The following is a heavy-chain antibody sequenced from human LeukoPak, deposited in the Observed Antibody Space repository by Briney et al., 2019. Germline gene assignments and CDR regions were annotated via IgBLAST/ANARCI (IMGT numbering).Heavy chain of an antibody. CDR2: IWYDGSNK. CDR1: ECTFSSYS. D-gene: IGHD6-13*01. CDR3: ARALVAAAGNAFDY. Sequence: GGSLRLSCAGFECTFSSYSMNWVRQAPGKGLEWVAVIWYDGSNKYYAYSVKGRFTISRDNSKNTLYLQMNSLRAEDTAVYYCARALVAAAGNAFDYWGQGNLVTVSS. J-gene: IGHJ4*02. V-gene: IGHV3-33*08.